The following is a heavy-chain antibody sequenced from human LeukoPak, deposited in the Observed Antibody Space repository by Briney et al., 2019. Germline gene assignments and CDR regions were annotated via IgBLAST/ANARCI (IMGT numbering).Heavy chain of an antibody. CDR2: ISGSGGST. CDR1: GFTFSSYA. V-gene: IGHV3-23*01. D-gene: IGHD3-22*01. Sequence: SGGSLRLSCAASGFTFSSYAMSWVRQAPGKGLEWVSAISGSGGSTYYADSVKGWFTISRDNSKNTLYLQMNSLRAEDTAVYYCAKDRVYYYYDSSGYYENWGQGTLVTVSS. J-gene: IGHJ4*02. CDR3: AKDRVYYYYDSSGYYEN.